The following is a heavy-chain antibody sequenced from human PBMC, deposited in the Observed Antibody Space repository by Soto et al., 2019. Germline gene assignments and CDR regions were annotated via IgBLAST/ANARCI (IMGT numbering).Heavy chain of an antibody. V-gene: IGHV4-4*02. Sequence: SETLSLTCAVSGGSISSSNWWSWVRQPPGKGLEWIGEIYHSGSTNYNPSLKSRVTISVDKSKNQFSLKLSSVTAADTAVYYCARDRLVGATAWFDPWGQGTLVTVSS. CDR3: ARDRLVGATAWFDP. CDR2: IYHSGST. CDR1: GGSISSSNW. D-gene: IGHD1-26*01. J-gene: IGHJ5*02.